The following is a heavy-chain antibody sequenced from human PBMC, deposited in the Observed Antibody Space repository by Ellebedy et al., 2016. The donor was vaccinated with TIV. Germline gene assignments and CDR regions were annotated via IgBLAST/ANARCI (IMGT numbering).Heavy chain of an antibody. Sequence: MPSETLSLTCTVSGGSISSYYWSWIRQPPGKGLEWIGYIYYSGSTNYNPSLKSRVTISVDTSKNQFSLKLSHVTAADTAVYYCARANYYDSSGYRDWGQGTLVTVSS. CDR3: ARANYYDSSGYRD. D-gene: IGHD3-22*01. CDR2: IYYSGST. V-gene: IGHV4-59*01. CDR1: GGSISSYY. J-gene: IGHJ4*02.